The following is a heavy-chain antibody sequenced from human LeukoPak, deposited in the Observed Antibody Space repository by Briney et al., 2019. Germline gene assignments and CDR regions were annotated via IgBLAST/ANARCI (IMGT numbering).Heavy chain of an antibody. CDR1: GFTFTNYA. J-gene: IGHJ4*02. D-gene: IGHD2-15*01. CDR2: ISGNGGNT. Sequence: GGSLRLSCAASGFTFTNYAMSWVRQAPGKGLEWVSAISGNGGNTYYADSVEGRFTISRDNSKNTLYLQMDRLRVEDSAVYYCVRLVVAATDWGQGTLVTVSS. CDR3: VRLVVAATD. V-gene: IGHV3-23*01.